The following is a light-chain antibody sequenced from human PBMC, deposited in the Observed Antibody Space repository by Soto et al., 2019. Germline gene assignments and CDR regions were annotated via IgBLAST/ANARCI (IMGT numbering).Light chain of an antibody. CDR2: GAS. CDR1: QSVSSSY. V-gene: IGKV3-20*01. CDR3: QQYGSPPLFT. Sequence: EIVLTQSPGSLSLSPGERATISCRASQSVSSSYLAWYQQKPGQAPRLLIYGASSRATGIPDRFSGSGSGTDFTLTISRLEPEDFAVYYCQQYGSPPLFTFGPGTKVDIK. J-gene: IGKJ3*01.